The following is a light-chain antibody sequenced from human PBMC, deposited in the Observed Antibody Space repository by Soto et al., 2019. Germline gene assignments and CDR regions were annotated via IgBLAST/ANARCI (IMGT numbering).Light chain of an antibody. CDR2: WAS. CDR1: QNVLYSSNNKNY. Sequence: DIVMTQSPDSLAVSLGERATINCKSSQNVLYSSNNKNYLAWYQQKPGQPPRLLIYWASTRESGVPDRFSGSGSGTDFTLAINSLQAEDVAVYYCQQYYNSPRTFGQGTKVEIK. V-gene: IGKV4-1*01. CDR3: QQYYNSPRT. J-gene: IGKJ1*01.